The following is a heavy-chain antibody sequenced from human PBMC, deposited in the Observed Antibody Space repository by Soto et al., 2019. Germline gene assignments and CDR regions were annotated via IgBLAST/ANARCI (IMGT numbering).Heavy chain of an antibody. CDR3: AKCGYSYHNGVDY. D-gene: IGHD5-18*01. CDR1: GFTFSSYW. Sequence: GGSLRLSCAASGFTFSSYWMSWVRQAPGKGLEWVANIKQDGSEKYYVDSVKGRFTISRDNAKNSLYLQMNSLRAEDTAVYYCAKCGYSYHNGVDYWGQGTLVTVSS. CDR2: IKQDGSEK. J-gene: IGHJ4*02. V-gene: IGHV3-7*01.